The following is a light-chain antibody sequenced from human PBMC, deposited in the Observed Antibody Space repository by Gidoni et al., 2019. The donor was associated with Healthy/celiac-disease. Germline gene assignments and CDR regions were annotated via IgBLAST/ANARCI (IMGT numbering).Light chain of an antibody. Sequence: DIQLTQSPSFLSASVGDRVTITYRASQGISSYLAWYQQKPGKAPKLLIYAASTVQSGVPSRFSGSGSGTEFTLTISSLQPEDFATYYCQQLNSYPVFTFGPGTKVDIK. CDR3: QQLNSYPVFT. V-gene: IGKV1-9*01. CDR2: AAS. CDR1: QGISSY. J-gene: IGKJ3*01.